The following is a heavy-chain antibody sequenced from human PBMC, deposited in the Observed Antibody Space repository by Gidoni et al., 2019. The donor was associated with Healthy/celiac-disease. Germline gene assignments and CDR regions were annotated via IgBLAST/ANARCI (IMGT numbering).Heavy chain of an antibody. J-gene: IGHJ4*02. CDR2: INPNSGGT. D-gene: IGHD6-6*01. CDR3: ARVGTKYSSSSPFDY. V-gene: IGHV1-2*02. Sequence: GWINPNSGGTNYAQKFQGRVTRTRDTSISTAYMELSRLRSDYTAVYYCARVGTKYSSSSPFDYWGQGTLVTVSS.